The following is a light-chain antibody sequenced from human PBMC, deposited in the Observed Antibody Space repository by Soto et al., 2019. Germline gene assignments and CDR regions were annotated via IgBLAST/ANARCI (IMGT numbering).Light chain of an antibody. J-gene: IGLJ1*01. Sequence: SVLPQPASVSVSPGQSITISCTRTSSDVGGYNYVSWYQQHPGKAPKLMIYDVSNRPSGVSNRFSGSKSGNTASLTISGLQAEDEADYYCSSYTSSSTLLFVFGTGTKVTVL. CDR2: DVS. CDR3: SSYTSSSTLLFV. CDR1: SSDVGGYNY. V-gene: IGLV2-14*01.